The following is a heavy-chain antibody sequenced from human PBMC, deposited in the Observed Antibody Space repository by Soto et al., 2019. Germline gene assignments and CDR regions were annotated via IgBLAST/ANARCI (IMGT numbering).Heavy chain of an antibody. CDR2: INPNSGGT. CDR1: GYTFTGYY. D-gene: IGHD3-9*01. CDR3: ARSAVRTYGILTGYYLRYYYYGMDV. Sequence: ASVKVSCKASGYTFTGYYMHWVRQAPGQGLEWMGWINPNSGGTNYAQKFQGWVTMTRDTSISTAYMELSRLRSDDTAVYYCARSAVRTYGILTGYYLRYYYYGMDVWGQGTTVTVSS. J-gene: IGHJ6*02. V-gene: IGHV1-2*04.